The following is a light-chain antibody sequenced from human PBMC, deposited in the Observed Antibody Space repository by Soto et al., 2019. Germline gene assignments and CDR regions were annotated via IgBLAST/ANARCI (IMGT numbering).Light chain of an antibody. J-gene: IGKJ2*01. Sequence: EIVLTQSPATLSLSPGERATLSCRASQSVRSYLAWFQHKPGQAPRLLIYDASNRATGVPPRFSGSGSGTDFTLTISSLEPEDFAVYYCQQRSSWPDTFGQWTKVEIK. CDR3: QQRSSWPDT. CDR2: DAS. V-gene: IGKV3-11*01. CDR1: QSVRSY.